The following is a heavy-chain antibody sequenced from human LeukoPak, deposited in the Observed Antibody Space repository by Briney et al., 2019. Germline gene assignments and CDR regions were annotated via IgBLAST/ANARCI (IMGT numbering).Heavy chain of an antibody. Sequence: SETLSLTCAVYGGSLSGYYWSWIRQPPGKGLEWIGEINHSGSTNYNPSLKSRVTISVDTSKNQFSLKLSSVTAADTAVYYCASKNYYDSSGYFNYWGQGTLVTVSS. V-gene: IGHV4-34*01. D-gene: IGHD3-22*01. CDR2: INHSGST. CDR1: GGSLSGYY. J-gene: IGHJ4*02. CDR3: ASKNYYDSSGYFNY.